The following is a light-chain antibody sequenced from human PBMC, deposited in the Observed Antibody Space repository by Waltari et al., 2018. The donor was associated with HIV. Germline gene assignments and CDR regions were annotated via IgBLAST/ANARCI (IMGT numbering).Light chain of an antibody. J-gene: IGLJ3*02. CDR1: SSNIRAGYD. Sequence: QSVLTQPPSVSGAPGQRVTFPCTGSSSNIRAGYDVHWYQQLPGTAPKLLIYGNNNRPSGVPDRFSGSKSGTSASLAITGLQAEDEADYYCQSYDSSLSGSWVFGGGTKLTVL. CDR2: GNN. CDR3: QSYDSSLSGSWV. V-gene: IGLV1-40*01.